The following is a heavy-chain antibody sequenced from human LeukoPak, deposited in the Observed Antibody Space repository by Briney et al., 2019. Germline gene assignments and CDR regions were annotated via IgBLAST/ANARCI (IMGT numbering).Heavy chain of an antibody. CDR2: ISGSGGST. V-gene: IGHV3-23*01. Sequence: GGSLRLSCAASGFTFSSYGMSWVRQAPGKGLEWVSAISGSGGSTYYADSVKGRFTISRDNSKNTLDLQMNSLRAEDTAVYYCASGRWNDGIATWGQGTLVTVSS. J-gene: IGHJ5*02. D-gene: IGHD1-1*01. CDR1: GFTFSSYG. CDR3: ASGRWNDGIAT.